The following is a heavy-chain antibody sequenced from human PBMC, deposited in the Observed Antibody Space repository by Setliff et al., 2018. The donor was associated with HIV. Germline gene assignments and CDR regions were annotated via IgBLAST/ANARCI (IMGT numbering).Heavy chain of an antibody. J-gene: IGHJ4*02. Sequence: ASVKVSCKASGYTFTDYYMLWVQQAPGKGLEWMGRVDPEDGETIYAEKFQGRVTITADTSTDTAYMELSSLRSEDTAVYYCATSSIVGATTMGYWGQGTLVTVSS. CDR3: ATSSIVGATTMGY. D-gene: IGHD1-26*01. V-gene: IGHV1-69-2*01. CDR1: GYTFTDYY. CDR2: VDPEDGET.